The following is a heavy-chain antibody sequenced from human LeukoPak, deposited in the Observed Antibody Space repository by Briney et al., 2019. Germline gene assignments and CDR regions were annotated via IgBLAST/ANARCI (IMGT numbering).Heavy chain of an antibody. CDR2: IYPGDSDT. V-gene: IGHV5-51*01. D-gene: IGHD2-15*01. CDR1: GYSFTTYW. Sequence: GESLKISCKGSGYSFTTYWIAWVRQMPGKGLEWMGIIYPGDSDTRYSPSFQGQVTIPADRSISTAFLQWSSLKASDTAMYYCARQQVAYYYYYGMDVWGKGTTVTVSS. J-gene: IGHJ6*04. CDR3: ARQQVAYYYYYGMDV.